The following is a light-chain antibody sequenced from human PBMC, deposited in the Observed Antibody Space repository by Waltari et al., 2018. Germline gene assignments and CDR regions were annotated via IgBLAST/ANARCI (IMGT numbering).Light chain of an antibody. CDR2: DVT. J-gene: IGLJ3*02. Sequence: QSALTQPASVSGSPGQSIAISCTGTSSDVGDNNYFSWYQHHPGKAPKLIIYDVTERPSGVSNRFSGSKSGNTASLTISGLQPEDEADFYCSSYTSRSTWVFGGGTKLTVL. CDR3: SSYTSRSTWV. CDR1: SSDVGDNNY. V-gene: IGLV2-14*03.